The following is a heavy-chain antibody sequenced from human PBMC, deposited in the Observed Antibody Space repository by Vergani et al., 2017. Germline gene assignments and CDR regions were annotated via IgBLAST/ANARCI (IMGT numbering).Heavy chain of an antibody. V-gene: IGHV3-33*01. CDR1: GFTFNQYG. J-gene: IGHJ5*02. CDR3: ARDLRLLYNRFDP. D-gene: IGHD1-14*01. Sequence: QVQLVESGGGVVQPGRSLRLSCAASGFTFNQYGMHWVRQAPGKGLEWVAVTWYDGNNKQYADSVKGRLTISRDNSKSTIYLQMNSLRDEDTGVYYCARDLRLLYNRFDPWGQGTLVTVSS. CDR2: TWYDGNNK.